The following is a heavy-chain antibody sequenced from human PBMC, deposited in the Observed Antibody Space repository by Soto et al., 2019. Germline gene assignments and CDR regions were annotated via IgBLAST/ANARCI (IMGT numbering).Heavy chain of an antibody. J-gene: IGHJ6*02. V-gene: IGHV4-34*01. CDR2: INHSGST. D-gene: IGHD2-15*01. Sequence: QVQLQQWGAGLLKPSETLSLTCAVYGGSFSGYYWSWIRQPPGKGLEWIGEINHSGSTNYNPSLKSRVTISVDTYKNQFSLKLSSVTAADTAVYYCGGYCSGGSCYRYGMDVWGQGTTVTVSS. CDR3: GGYCSGGSCYRYGMDV. CDR1: GGSFSGYY.